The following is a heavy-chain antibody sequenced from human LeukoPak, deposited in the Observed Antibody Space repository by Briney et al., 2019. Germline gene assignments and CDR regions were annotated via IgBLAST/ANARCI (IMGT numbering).Heavy chain of an antibody. CDR2: IYYSGST. Sequence: SETLSLTCTVSGGSISSYCWSWIRQPPGKGLEWIGYIYYSGSTNYNPPLKSRVTISVDTSKNQFSLKLSSVTAADTAVYYCARDPGYCSGGSCYFDYWGQGTLVTVSS. D-gene: IGHD2-15*01. V-gene: IGHV4-59*01. CDR1: GGSISSYC. J-gene: IGHJ4*02. CDR3: ARDPGYCSGGSCYFDY.